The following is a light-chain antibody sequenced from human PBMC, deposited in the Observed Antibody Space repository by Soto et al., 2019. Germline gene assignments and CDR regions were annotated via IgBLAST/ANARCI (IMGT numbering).Light chain of an antibody. Sequence: QSVLTQPPSASGSPGQSVTISCTGTSSDVGGCKFVSWYQQYPGKAPKLIIYEVSKRPSGVPDRFSGSKSGNTASLTVSGLQAEDEADYHCSSCAGSNNPYVFGTGTKLTVL. CDR1: SSDVGGCKF. CDR3: SSCAGSNNPYV. V-gene: IGLV2-8*01. J-gene: IGLJ1*01. CDR2: EVS.